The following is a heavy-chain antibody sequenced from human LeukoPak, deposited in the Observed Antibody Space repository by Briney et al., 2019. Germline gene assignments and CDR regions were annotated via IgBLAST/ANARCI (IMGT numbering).Heavy chain of an antibody. CDR1: GFIFSNYA. Sequence: GGSLRLSCATSGFIFSNYAVNWVRQAPGKGLEWVSIISGSGDTTYYADSVKGRFTISRDNSKNSLYLQMNSLRAEDTALYYCARNVWFGELSYKGPFDYWGQGTLVTVSS. J-gene: IGHJ4*02. V-gene: IGHV3-23*01. CDR2: ISGSGDTT. D-gene: IGHD3-10*01. CDR3: ARNVWFGELSYKGPFDY.